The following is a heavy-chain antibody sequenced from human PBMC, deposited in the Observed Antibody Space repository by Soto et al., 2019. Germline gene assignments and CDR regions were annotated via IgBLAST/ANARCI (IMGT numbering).Heavy chain of an antibody. CDR1: GGSISSDGYY. CDR3: ARGEVRGAVPFDS. D-gene: IGHD3-10*01. J-gene: IGHJ4*02. Sequence: SETLSLTCTVSGGSISSDGYYWTWIRQHPGKGLEWIGYISYRGNTYHNPSLKSRVIISVDTSKNQFFLKLTSVTAADTAAYYCARGEVRGAVPFDSWGQGTLVTVSS. V-gene: IGHV4-31*03. CDR2: ISYRGNT.